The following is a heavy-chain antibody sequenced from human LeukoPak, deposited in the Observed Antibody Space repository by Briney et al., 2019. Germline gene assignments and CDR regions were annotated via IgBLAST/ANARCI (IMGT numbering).Heavy chain of an antibody. CDR2: IYTSGST. V-gene: IGHV4-61*02. D-gene: IGHD3-22*01. CDR1: GGSISSGSYY. CDR3: ARVTTGGYYNC. J-gene: IGHJ4*02. Sequence: PSETLSLTCSVSGGSISSGSYYWSRIRQPAGKGLEWIGRIYTSGSTNYNPSLKSRVTMSFDASNNQFSLRLSSVTAADTAVYYCARVTTGGYYNCWGQGTLVTVSS.